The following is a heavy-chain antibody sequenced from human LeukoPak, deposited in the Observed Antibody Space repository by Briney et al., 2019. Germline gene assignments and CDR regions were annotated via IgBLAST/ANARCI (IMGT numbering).Heavy chain of an antibody. CDR2: IYYSGST. V-gene: IGHV4-39*07. Sequence: SETLSLTCTVSGGSISSSSYYWGWIRQPPGKGLEWIGSIYYSGSTCYNPSLKSRVTISVDTSKNQFSLKLSSVTAADTAVYYCARSDIAAADYWGQGTLVTVSS. J-gene: IGHJ4*02. CDR1: GGSISSSSYY. D-gene: IGHD6-13*01. CDR3: ARSDIAAADY.